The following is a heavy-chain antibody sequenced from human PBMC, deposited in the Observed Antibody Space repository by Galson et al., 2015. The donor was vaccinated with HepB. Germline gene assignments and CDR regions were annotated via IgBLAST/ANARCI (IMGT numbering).Heavy chain of an antibody. V-gene: IGHV6-1*01. J-gene: IGHJ6*03. CDR3: ARQYSSSWSEFRSYYMDV. Sequence: CATSGDSVSSNSAAWNWIRQSPSRGLEWLGRTYYRSKWYNDYAVSVKSRITINPDTSKNQFSLQLNSVTPEDTAVYYCARQYSSSWSEFRSYYMDVWGKGTTVTVSS. CDR2: TYYRSKWYN. D-gene: IGHD6-13*01. CDR1: GDSVSSNSAA.